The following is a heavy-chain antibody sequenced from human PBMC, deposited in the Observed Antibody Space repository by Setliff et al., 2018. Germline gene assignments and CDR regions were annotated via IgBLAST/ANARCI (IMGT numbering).Heavy chain of an antibody. V-gene: IGHV4-39*01. CDR3: ARTYYYASGRSGYYYYYYYMDV. J-gene: IGHJ6*03. D-gene: IGHD3-10*01. CDR1: GGSISSGNYY. CDR2: IYYSGST. Sequence: SETLSLTCRVSGGSISSGNYYWGLIRQPPGKGLEWVATIYYSGSTYSNPSLKSRLIISVDAPDNQFSVKLSSVTAADTAVYFCARTYYYASGRSGYYYYYYYMDVWGKGTTVTVS.